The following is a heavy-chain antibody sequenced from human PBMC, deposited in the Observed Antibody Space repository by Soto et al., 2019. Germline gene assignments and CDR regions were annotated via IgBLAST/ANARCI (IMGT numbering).Heavy chain of an antibody. CDR1: GYTFTTYG. CDR2: ISAYNGDT. V-gene: IGHV1-18*01. D-gene: IGHD2-15*01. Sequence: ASVKVSCKASGYTFTTYGISWVRQAPGQGFEWLGWISAYNGDTDYAQKLQGRITMATDTSTSTAYMELRSLRSDDTAVYYCARGGVRCSGGSCPHNWFDPWGQGTLVTVSS. CDR3: ARGGVRCSGGSCPHNWFDP. J-gene: IGHJ5*02.